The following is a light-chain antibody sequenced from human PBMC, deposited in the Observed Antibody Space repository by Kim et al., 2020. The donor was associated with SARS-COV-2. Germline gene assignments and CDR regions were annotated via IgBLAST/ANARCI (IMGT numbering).Light chain of an antibody. CDR3: QVWDTSSDHHYV. CDR1: NIGSKS. J-gene: IGLJ1*01. Sequence: SYELTQPPSLLVAPGKTARITCVGNNIGSKSVHWYRQKTGQAPVVVMCFDSDRPSGIPGRFSGSNSGNTGTLTISGVEAGDEADYYCQVWDTSSDHHYVFGTGTKVTVL. V-gene: IGLV3-21*04. CDR2: FDS.